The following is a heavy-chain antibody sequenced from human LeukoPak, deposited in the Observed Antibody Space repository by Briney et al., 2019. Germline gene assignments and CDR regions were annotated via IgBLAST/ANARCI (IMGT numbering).Heavy chain of an antibody. V-gene: IGHV4-4*07. CDR1: GGSISSYY. J-gene: IGHJ4*02. Sequence: PSETLSLTCTVSGGSISSYYWSWIRQPAGKGLEWIGRIYTSGSTNYNPSLKSRVTMSVDTSKNQFSLKLSSVTAADTAVYYCARDRVATIYGGLDYWGQGTLVTVSS. CDR2: IYTSGST. CDR3: ARDRVATIYGGLDY. D-gene: IGHD5-12*01.